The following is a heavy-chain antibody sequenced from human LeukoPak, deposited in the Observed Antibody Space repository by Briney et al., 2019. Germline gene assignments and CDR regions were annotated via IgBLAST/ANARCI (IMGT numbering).Heavy chain of an antibody. J-gene: IGHJ3*02. D-gene: IGHD5-24*01. CDR2: INPGGANT. Sequence: ASVKVSCKASGYTFTNYYIHWVRQAPGQGLEWMGLINPGGANTNYAQNFQGRVTMTRDTSTSTVYMELSSLRSEDTAIYYCARIRDGYNDAYDIWGKGTVVTVPS. V-gene: IGHV1-46*01. CDR3: ARIRDGYNDAYDI. CDR1: GYTFTNYY.